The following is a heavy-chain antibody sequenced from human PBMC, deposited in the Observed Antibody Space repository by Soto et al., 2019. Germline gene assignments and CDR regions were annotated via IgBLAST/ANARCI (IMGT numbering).Heavy chain of an antibody. CDR3: ARDQPEHDYGDFYGMDV. D-gene: IGHD4-17*01. J-gene: IGHJ6*02. CDR1: GFTFSSYG. V-gene: IGHV3-33*01. CDR2: IWYDGSNK. Sequence: PGGSLRLSCAASGFTFSSYGMHWVRQAPGKGLEWVAVIWYDGSNKYYADSVKGRFTISRDNSKNTLYLQMNSLRAEDTAVYYCARDQPEHDYGDFYGMDVWGQGTTVTVSS.